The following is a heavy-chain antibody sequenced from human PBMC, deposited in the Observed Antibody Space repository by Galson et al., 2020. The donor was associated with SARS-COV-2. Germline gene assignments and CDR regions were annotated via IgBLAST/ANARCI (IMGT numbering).Heavy chain of an antibody. CDR1: GGSISSYY. Sequence: SQTLSLTCTVSGGSISSYYWSWIRQPPGKGLEWIGYIYYSGSTNYNPSLKSRVTISVDTSKNQFSLKLSSVTAADTAVYYCARAYYDSSGYWGNYFDYWGQGTLVTVSS. D-gene: IGHD3-22*01. V-gene: IGHV4-59*01. J-gene: IGHJ4*02. CDR2: IYYSGST. CDR3: ARAYYDSSGYWGNYFDY.